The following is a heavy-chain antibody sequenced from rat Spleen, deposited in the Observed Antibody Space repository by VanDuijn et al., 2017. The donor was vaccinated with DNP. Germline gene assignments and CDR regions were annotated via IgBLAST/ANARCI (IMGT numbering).Heavy chain of an antibody. D-gene: IGHD1-2*01. J-gene: IGHJ3*01. V-gene: IGHV5S13*01. CDR2: INTSGGST. CDR3: VRPLGYSSYGLAY. Sequence: EVQLVETGGGLVQPGRSLKLSCVASGITFNYYWMTWIRHVPTRGLEWVASINTSGGSTYYRDSVKGRVSITRDNAKDIVYLQWDSLTSEDTATYYCVRPLGYSSYGLAYWGQGTLVTVSS. CDR1: GITFNYYW.